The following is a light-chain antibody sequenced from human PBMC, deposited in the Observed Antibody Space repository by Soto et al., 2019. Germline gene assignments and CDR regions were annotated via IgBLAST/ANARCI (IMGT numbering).Light chain of an antibody. CDR2: EVS. J-gene: IGLJ1*01. CDR1: SSDIGDYNY. V-gene: IGLV2-14*01. CDR3: SSYTSSSTLYV. Sequence: QSVLTRPASVSGSPGQSITISCTGTSSDIGDYNYVSWYQQHPGKAPKLMIYEVSNRPSGVSNRFSGSKSDNTASLTISGLQAEDEAHYYCSSYTSSSTLYVFGTGTKVTVL.